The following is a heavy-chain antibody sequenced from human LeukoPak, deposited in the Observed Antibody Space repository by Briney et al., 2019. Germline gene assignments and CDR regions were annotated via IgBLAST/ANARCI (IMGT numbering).Heavy chain of an antibody. V-gene: IGHV1-2*02. J-gene: IGHJ4*02. Sequence: ASVKVSCKASGYTFTSYGISWVRQAPGQGLEWMGWLTPNSGGANYAQKFQGRVTLTRDTSISTAYMELTRLTSDDTAVYYCARASIVGATPDYWGQGTLVSVSS. CDR1: GYTFTSYG. CDR2: LTPNSGGA. CDR3: ARASIVGATPDY. D-gene: IGHD1-26*01.